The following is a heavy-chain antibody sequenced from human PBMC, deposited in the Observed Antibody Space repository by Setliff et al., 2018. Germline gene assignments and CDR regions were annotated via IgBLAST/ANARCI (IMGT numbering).Heavy chain of an antibody. CDR2: IHHSGKA. Sequence: SCKASGYTFTGYFIHWIRQPPGKGLEWIVNIHHSGKAYYNPSLKSRVTMSVDTSKNHVSLKLSSVTAADTAVYYCARAHTWPLPNDNSGYPGWFDPWGQGTLVTVSS. J-gene: IGHJ5*02. CDR3: ARAHTWPLPNDNSGYPGWFDP. D-gene: IGHD3-22*01. CDR1: GYTFTGYF. V-gene: IGHV4-38-2*02.